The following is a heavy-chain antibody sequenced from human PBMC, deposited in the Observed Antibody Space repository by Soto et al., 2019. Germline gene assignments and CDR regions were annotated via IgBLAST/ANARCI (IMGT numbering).Heavy chain of an antibody. V-gene: IGHV2-5*02. J-gene: IGHJ3*02. CDR3: ARRLGQAGHSWGAGAFDI. CDR1: GFSLSTSGVG. D-gene: IGHD7-27*01. Sequence: QITLRESGPALVRPTETLMLTCTYSGFSLSTSGVGVGWVRQPPGKALEWLAVIYWDDDKRYMPSLQNRLSITKDTSRNNVVMALTHMRPMDTGRYYCARRLGQAGHSWGAGAFDIWGHGTVVAVS. CDR2: IYWDDDK.